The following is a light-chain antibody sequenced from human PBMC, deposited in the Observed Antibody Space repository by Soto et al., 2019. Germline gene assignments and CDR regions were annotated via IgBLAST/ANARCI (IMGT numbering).Light chain of an antibody. Sequence: EIVFTQPPGTLSLSPGERATLSCRASQSVRSSYLAWYQQKPGQAPRLLIYGASSRATGIPDRFSGSGSGTDFTLTISRLEPEEFAVYYCQQYGSSPLTFGGGTKVDIK. CDR3: QQYGSSPLT. CDR1: QSVRSSY. J-gene: IGKJ4*01. CDR2: GAS. V-gene: IGKV3-20*01.